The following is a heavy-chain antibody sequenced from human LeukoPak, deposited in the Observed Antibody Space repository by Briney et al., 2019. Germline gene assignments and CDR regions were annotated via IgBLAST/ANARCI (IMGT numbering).Heavy chain of an antibody. J-gene: IGHJ4*02. CDR1: GGSISSYY. D-gene: IGHD6-19*01. CDR3: ASGYSSGWYYFDY. V-gene: IGHV4-59*08. CDR2: IYHSGST. Sequence: PSETLSLTCTVSGGSISSYYWSWIRQPPGKGLEWIGYIYHSGSTNYNPSLKSRVTISVDTSKNQFSLKLSSVTAADTAVYYCASGYSSGWYYFDYWGQGTLVTVSS.